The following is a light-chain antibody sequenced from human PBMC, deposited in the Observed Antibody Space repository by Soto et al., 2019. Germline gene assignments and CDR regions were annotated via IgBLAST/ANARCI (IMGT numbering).Light chain of an antibody. CDR1: QSVGSF. Sequence: ETVLTQSPATLSLSPGARAPLSCRARQSVGSFLAWYRQKPGQAPRLLIFDASNRATGIPARFSGTGSGTEFTLTISSLQSEDFALYYCQQYNDWPLTFGQGTKVDIK. CDR2: DAS. J-gene: IGKJ1*01. CDR3: QQYNDWPLT. V-gene: IGKV3-15*01.